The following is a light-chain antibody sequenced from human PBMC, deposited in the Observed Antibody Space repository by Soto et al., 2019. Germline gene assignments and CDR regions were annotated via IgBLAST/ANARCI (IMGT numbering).Light chain of an antibody. CDR3: CSYAGNNALV. Sequence: QSVLTQPASVSGSRGQSITISCTGTSSNVGSYNFVSWYRQYPGKAPELIIYEVSQRPSTFFNRFSGSKSGNTASLTISGLQSDDEADYYCCSYAGNNALVFGAGTKVTVL. CDR1: SSNVGSYNF. V-gene: IGLV2-23*02. CDR2: EVS. J-gene: IGLJ3*02.